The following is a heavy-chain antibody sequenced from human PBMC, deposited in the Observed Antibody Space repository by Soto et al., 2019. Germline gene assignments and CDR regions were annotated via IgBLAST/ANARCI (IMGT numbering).Heavy chain of an antibody. V-gene: IGHV3-30*18. D-gene: IGHD3-22*01. Sequence: LSLTCAVSGGSISSSNWWSWVRQAPGKGLEWVAVISYDGSNKYYADSVKGRFTISRDNSKNTLYLQMNSLRAEDTAVYYCAKDQGITMMVVEAFDIWGQGTMVTVS. J-gene: IGHJ3*02. CDR3: AKDQGITMMVVEAFDI. CDR2: ISYDGSNK. CDR1: GGSISSSN.